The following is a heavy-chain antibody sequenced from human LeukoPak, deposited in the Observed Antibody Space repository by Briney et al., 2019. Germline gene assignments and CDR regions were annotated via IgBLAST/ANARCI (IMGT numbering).Heavy chain of an antibody. CDR2: ISAQNEDT. CDR1: GYTFTSYG. Sequence: ASVKVSCKASGYTFTSYGISWVRQAPGQGLEWMGWISAQNEDTNYAQKFKGRVIMTTDTSTSTAYMELRSLRADDTAVYYCGRIIYSGTFYPENYWGQGTLVTVSS. J-gene: IGHJ4*02. CDR3: GRIIYSGTFYPENY. D-gene: IGHD1-26*01. V-gene: IGHV1-18*01.